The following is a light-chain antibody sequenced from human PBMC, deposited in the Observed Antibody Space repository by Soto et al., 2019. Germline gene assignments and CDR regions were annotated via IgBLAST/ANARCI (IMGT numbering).Light chain of an antibody. CDR3: QQLKSFPLS. V-gene: IGKV1-12*01. CDR1: QDIASF. J-gene: IGKJ4*01. Sequence: DIQMTQSPSSVSASVGDRVTITCRASQDIASFLAWYQQKPGKAPDLLIYATSTLQSGVPSRFSGSGSGTDFTLTISSLQPEDFATYYCQQLKSFPLSFGGGTKVEI. CDR2: ATS.